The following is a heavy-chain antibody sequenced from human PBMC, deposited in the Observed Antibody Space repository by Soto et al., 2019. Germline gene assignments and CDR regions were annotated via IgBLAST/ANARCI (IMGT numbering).Heavy chain of an antibody. J-gene: IGHJ4*02. CDR2: IYYSGST. CDR1: GGSISSYY. D-gene: IGHD3-16*01. Sequence: SETLSLTCTVSGGSISSYYWSWIRQPPGKGLEWIGYIYYSGSTNYNPSLKSRVTISVDTSKNQFSLKLSSVTAADTAVYYCARARGGGFNSPYFDYWGQGTLVTVS. V-gene: IGHV4-59*01. CDR3: ARARGGGFNSPYFDY.